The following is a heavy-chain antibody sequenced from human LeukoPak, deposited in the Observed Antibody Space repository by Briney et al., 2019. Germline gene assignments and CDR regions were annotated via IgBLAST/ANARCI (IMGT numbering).Heavy chain of an antibody. CDR1: GFTFSSYS. D-gene: IGHD6-13*01. CDR2: IRYDGSNK. CDR3: AKDQGSRTKDWFDP. Sequence: PGGSLRLSCAASGFTFSSYSMNWVRQAPGKGLEWVAFIRYDGSNKYYADSVKGRFTISRDNSKNTLYLQMNSLRAEDTAVYYCAKDQGSRTKDWFDPWGQGTLVTVSS. V-gene: IGHV3-30*02. J-gene: IGHJ5*02.